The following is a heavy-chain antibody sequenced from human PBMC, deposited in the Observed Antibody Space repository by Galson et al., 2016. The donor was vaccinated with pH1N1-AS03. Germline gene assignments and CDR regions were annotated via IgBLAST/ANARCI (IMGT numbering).Heavy chain of an antibody. CDR1: GYTFTNYD. D-gene: IGHD3-9*01. CDR2: MNPDTGNA. Sequence: SVKVSCKASGYTFTNYDINWVRQAPGQGLEWMGWMNPDTGNAGYAEKFQGRVTMTRNTSISTAYMELSSLRSEDTAVYYCARAPTKYYEILTGYYRVWFGPWGQGTLVAVSS. V-gene: IGHV1-8*01. CDR3: ARAPTKYYEILTGYYRVWFGP. J-gene: IGHJ5*02.